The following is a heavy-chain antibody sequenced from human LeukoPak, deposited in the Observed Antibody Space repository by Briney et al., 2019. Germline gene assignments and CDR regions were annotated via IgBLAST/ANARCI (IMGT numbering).Heavy chain of an antibody. CDR2: IKQDESEK. CDR3: ARIGGVWYFDL. Sequence: GGSLRLSCAASGFTFSSYWMSWVRQAPGKGLEWVANIKQDESEKYYVDSVKGRFTFSRNNAKNSFYLQMNSLRGEDTAVYYCARIGGVWYFDLWGRGTLVTVSS. J-gene: IGHJ2*01. CDR1: GFTFSSYW. D-gene: IGHD4-23*01. V-gene: IGHV3-7*01.